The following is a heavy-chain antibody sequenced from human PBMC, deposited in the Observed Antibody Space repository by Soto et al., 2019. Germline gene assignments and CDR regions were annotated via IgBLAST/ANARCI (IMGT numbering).Heavy chain of an antibody. CDR1: GYTFTSYA. V-gene: IGHV1-3*01. Sequence: QVQLVQSGAEVKKPGASVKVSCKASGYTFTSYAMHWVRQAPGQRLEWMGWINAGNGNTKYSQKFQGRVTITRDTSASTAYMELSSLRSEDTAVYYCARVMVRGGVPYYYYGMDVWGQGTTVTVSS. CDR2: INAGNGNT. J-gene: IGHJ6*02. CDR3: ARVMVRGGVPYYYYGMDV. D-gene: IGHD3-10*01.